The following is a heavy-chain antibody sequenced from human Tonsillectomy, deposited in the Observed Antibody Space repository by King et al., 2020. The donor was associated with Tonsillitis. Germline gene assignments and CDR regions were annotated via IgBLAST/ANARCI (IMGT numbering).Heavy chain of an antibody. CDR1: GFTFSSYG. CDR3: AKLTGSECY. CDR2: ISYDGSNK. D-gene: IGHD1-20*01. J-gene: IGHJ4*02. V-gene: IGHV3-30*18. Sequence: VQLVESGGGVVQPGRSLRLSCAASGFTFSSYGMHWVRQAPGKGLEWVAVISYDGSNKYYADSVKGRFTISRDNSKNTLYLQMNSLRAEDTAVYYCAKLTGSECYWGQGTLVTVSP.